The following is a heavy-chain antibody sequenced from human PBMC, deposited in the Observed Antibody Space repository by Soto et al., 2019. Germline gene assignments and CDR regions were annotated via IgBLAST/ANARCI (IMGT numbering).Heavy chain of an antibody. J-gene: IGHJ6*02. CDR1: VGTFGDYG. V-gene: IGHV1-69*01. D-gene: IGHD3-10*01. CDR2: ILPVFRTP. CDR3: ARYDGEGGLDV. Sequence: QMHLGQSGPEVRKTGSSVKVSCKASVGTFGDYGIDWVRQSPGHGLEWMGGILPVFRTPRNSQKFEGRVSLSVDEVTNTAFMEWNSLRPDDTATYYCARYDGEGGLDVWGQGTTVIVSS.